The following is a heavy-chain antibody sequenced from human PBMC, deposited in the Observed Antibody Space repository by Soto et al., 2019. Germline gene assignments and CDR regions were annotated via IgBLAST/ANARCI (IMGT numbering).Heavy chain of an antibody. CDR2: AHHSGRT. V-gene: IGHV4-4*02. CDR3: ARSEATGLDY. Sequence: SETLSLTCTVYGGSMSSSIWWNWVRQSPGKGLEWIGEAHHSGRTNYNPSLKSRVTISVDKSKNHFSLKLSSVTAADTAVYDCARSEATGLDYWGQGTLVTVS. D-gene: IGHD1-26*01. J-gene: IGHJ4*02. CDR1: GGSMSSSIW.